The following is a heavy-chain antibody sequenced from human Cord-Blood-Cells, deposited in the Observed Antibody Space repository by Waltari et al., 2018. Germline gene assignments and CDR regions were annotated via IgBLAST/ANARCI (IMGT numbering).Heavy chain of an antibody. CDR3: ATGLSIPPYYFDY. CDR1: GYTLNELS. CDR2: LEPEDGET. V-gene: IGHV1-24*01. D-gene: IGHD2-21*01. Sequence: QVPLVQSGAEVKKPGASVKVSCKVSGYTLNELSMHWVRRAPGKGLEWMGGLEPEDGETIYAQKCQVRVTMTEDTSTNTAYMELSSLRSEDTAVYYCATGLSIPPYYFDYWGQGTLVTVSS. J-gene: IGHJ4*02.